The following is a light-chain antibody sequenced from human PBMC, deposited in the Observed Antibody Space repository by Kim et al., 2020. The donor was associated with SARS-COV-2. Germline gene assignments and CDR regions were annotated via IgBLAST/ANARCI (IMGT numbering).Light chain of an antibody. V-gene: IGLV1-44*01. CDR1: NS. CDR3: AAWDDGLNGWV. Sequence: NSVSWYQQLPGTAPKLLVFSNDQRPSGVPDRFSGSKSGTSATLAIRGLQSEDGAIYYCAAWDDGLNGWVFGGGTKVTVL. J-gene: IGLJ3*02. CDR2: SND.